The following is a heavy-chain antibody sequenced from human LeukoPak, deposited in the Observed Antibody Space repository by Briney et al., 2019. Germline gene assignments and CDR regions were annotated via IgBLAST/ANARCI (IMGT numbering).Heavy chain of an antibody. J-gene: IGHJ4*02. D-gene: IGHD6-19*01. Sequence: GGSLRLSCAASGFTFSSYAMSWVRQAPGKGLEWVSAISGSGGSTYYADSVKGRFTISRDNSKNTLYLQMNSLRSDDTAVYYCARGLSYSSGWYAYWGQGTLVTVSS. CDR3: ARGLSYSSGWYAY. CDR1: GFTFSSYA. CDR2: ISGSGGST. V-gene: IGHV3-23*01.